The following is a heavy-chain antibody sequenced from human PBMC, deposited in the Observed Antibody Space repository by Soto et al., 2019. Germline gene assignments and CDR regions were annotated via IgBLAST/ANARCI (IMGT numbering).Heavy chain of an antibody. V-gene: IGHV1-46*01. Sequence: QAQLVQSGAEVKKPGASANISCKASGYTFTRYNIHWVRQAPGQGLEWMGIIDTRGGSADYTQRSEGRVTMTRDTSTGTVYMELSSLGSEDTAVYYCAGDLPHDLVRGSFDIWGQGTLVTVSS. CDR3: AGDLPHDLVRGSFDI. CDR2: IDTRGGSA. D-gene: IGHD3-10*02. CDR1: GYTFTRYN. J-gene: IGHJ3*02.